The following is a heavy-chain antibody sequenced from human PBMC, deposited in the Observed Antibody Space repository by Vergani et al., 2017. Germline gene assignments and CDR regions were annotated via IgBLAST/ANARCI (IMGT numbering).Heavy chain of an antibody. D-gene: IGHD2-21*02. J-gene: IGHJ5*02. V-gene: IGHV3-13*01. Sequence: ATGKGLEWVSAIGTAGDTYYPGSVKGRFTIPRENAKNSLYLQMNSLRAGDTAVYYCARLVVTAIGNWFDPWGQGTLVTVSS. CDR2: IGTAGDT. CDR3: ARLVVTAIGNWFDP.